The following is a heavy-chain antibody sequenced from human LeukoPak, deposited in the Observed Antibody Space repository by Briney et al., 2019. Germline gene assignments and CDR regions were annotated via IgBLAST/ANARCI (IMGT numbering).Heavy chain of an antibody. CDR2: IYYSGST. D-gene: IGHD3-22*01. V-gene: IGHV4-39*07. J-gene: IGHJ3*02. Sequence: SETLSLTCTVSGGSISSSSYYWGWIRQPPGKGLEWIGSIYYSGSTYYNPSLKSRVTISVDTSKNQFSLKLSSVTAADTAVYYCARGGYYDKEAFDIWGQGTMVTVSS. CDR3: ARGGYYDKEAFDI. CDR1: GGSISSSSYY.